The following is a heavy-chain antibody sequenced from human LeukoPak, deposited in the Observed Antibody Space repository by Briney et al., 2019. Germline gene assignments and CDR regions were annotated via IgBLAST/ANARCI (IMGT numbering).Heavy chain of an antibody. D-gene: IGHD2/OR15-2a*01. Sequence: DPGGSLRLSCAASGFNFEDYPMHWVRQAPGKGLEWVSLITWEGDSTYYAASVKGRFTISRDNSKNSVYLQMNSLRGEDTALYYCAKDMGYENNMGFDYWGQGTLVTVSS. CDR2: ITWEGDST. J-gene: IGHJ4*02. CDR1: GFNFEDYP. CDR3: AKDMGYENNMGFDY. V-gene: IGHV3-43D*03.